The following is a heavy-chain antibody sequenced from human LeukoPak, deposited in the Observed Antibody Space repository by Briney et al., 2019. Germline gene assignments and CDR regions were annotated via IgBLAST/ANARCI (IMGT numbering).Heavy chain of an antibody. CDR1: GDSVSTYY. Sequence: PSETLSLTCTVSGDSVSTYYWSWIRQPPGKGLGWIGYMYYSGSTNYNPSLKSRVTMSVDTSKNQFSLKLSSVTAADTAVYYCARLVLSSGNYLDVFDIWGQGTMVTVSS. CDR2: MYYSGST. V-gene: IGHV4-59*08. D-gene: IGHD1-7*01. J-gene: IGHJ3*02. CDR3: ARLVLSSGNYLDVFDI.